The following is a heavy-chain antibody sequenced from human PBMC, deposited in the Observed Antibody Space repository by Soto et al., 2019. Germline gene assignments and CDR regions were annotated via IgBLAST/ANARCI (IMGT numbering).Heavy chain of an antibody. CDR3: TNSNWFDP. V-gene: IGHV4-39*01. J-gene: IGHJ5*02. CDR1: GCSISSSRYY. Sequence: SETLSLTCTFSGCSISSSRYYLGWIRQPPGKGLEWIGRIYYSGSTYYNPSLKSRVTISVDTSKNQFSLKLSSVTAADTAVYYCTNSNWFDPWGQGTLVTVSS. D-gene: IGHD3-10*01. CDR2: IYYSGST.